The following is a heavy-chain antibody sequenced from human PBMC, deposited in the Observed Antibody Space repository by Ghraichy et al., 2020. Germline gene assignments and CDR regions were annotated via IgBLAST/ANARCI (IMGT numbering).Heavy chain of an antibody. CDR1: GGSISSYY. Sequence: SETLSLTCTVSGGSISSYYWSWIRQPPGKGLEWIGYIYYSGSTNYNPSLKSRVTISVDTSKNQFSLKLSPVTAADTAVYYCASSSSWYQVVFDYWGQGTLVTVSS. D-gene: IGHD6-13*01. CDR2: IYYSGST. V-gene: IGHV4-59*01. J-gene: IGHJ4*02. CDR3: ASSSSWYQVVFDY.